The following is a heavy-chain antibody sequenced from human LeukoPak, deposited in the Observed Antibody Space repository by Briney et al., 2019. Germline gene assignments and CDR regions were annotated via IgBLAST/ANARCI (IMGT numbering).Heavy chain of an antibody. CDR1: GYTFTSYA. CDR3: ASSPRGYDILTGETEI. CDR2: INAGNGNT. J-gene: IGHJ4*02. V-gene: IGHV1-3*01. Sequence: ASVKVSCKASGYTFTSYAMHWARQAPGQRLEWMGWINAGNGNTKYSQKFQGRATITRDTSASTAYMELSSLRSEDTAVYYCASSPRGYDILTGETEIWGQGTLVTVSS. D-gene: IGHD3-9*01.